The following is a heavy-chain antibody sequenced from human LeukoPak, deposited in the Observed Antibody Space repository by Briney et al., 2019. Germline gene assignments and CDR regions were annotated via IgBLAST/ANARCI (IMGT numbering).Heavy chain of an antibody. V-gene: IGHV1-2*06. D-gene: IGHD6-13*01. J-gene: IGHJ6*03. Sequence: ASVKVSCKASGYTFTGYYMHWLRQAPGQGLEWMGRINPNSGGTNYAQKFQGRVTKTRDTSISTAYMELSRLRSDDTAVYYCARGGSSHYYYYMDVWGKGTTVTVSS. CDR2: INPNSGGT. CDR3: ARGGSSHYYYYMDV. CDR1: GYTFTGYY.